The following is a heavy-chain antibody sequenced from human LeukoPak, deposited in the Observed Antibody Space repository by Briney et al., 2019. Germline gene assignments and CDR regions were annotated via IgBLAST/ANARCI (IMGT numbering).Heavy chain of an antibody. D-gene: IGHD6-13*01. Sequence: GGSLRLSCAASGFTFSSYSMNWVRQAPGKGLEWVSSISSSSSYIYYADSVKGRFTISRDNAKNSLYLQMNSLRAEDTAVYYCARESYSSSWYYYYGMDVWGQGTTVTVSS. CDR1: GFTFSSYS. J-gene: IGHJ6*02. V-gene: IGHV3-21*01. CDR3: ARESYSSSWYYYYGMDV. CDR2: ISSSSSYI.